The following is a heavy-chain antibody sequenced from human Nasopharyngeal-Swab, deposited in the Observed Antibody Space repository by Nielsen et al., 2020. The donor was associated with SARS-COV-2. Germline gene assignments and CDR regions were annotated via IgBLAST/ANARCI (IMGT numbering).Heavy chain of an antibody. J-gene: IGHJ6*02. Sequence: GGSLRLSCAASGFTFSSYAMSWVRQAPGKGLEWVSAISGSGGSTSYADSVKGRFTISRDNAKNTLYLQMNSLRAEDTAVYYCARYFPRPLDFWNHLSVSHLLYYYGMDVWGQGTTVTVSS. CDR1: GFTFSSYA. D-gene: IGHD3-3*01. CDR3: ARYFPRPLDFWNHLSVSHLLYYYGMDV. V-gene: IGHV3-23*01. CDR2: ISGSGGST.